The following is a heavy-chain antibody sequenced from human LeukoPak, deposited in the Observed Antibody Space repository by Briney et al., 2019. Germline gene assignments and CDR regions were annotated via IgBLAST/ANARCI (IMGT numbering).Heavy chain of an antibody. CDR3: ARRGGSLNYFDY. CDR1: GYSFTTYW. D-gene: IGHD1-26*01. Sequence: GESLKISCYGSGYSFTTYWIGWVRQMPGKGLEWMGSIYPDDSDTRYSPSFQGQVTISVDKSISTAYLQWSSLKASDTAMYYCARRGGSLNYFDYWGLGTLVTVSS. V-gene: IGHV5-51*01. J-gene: IGHJ4*02. CDR2: IYPDDSDT.